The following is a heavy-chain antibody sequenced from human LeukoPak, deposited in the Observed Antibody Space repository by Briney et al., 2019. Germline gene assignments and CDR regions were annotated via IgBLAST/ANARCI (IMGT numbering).Heavy chain of an antibody. Sequence: PGGSLRLSCAASGFTFSRYWMHWVRQGPGKGLVWVSRINSDGSSTSYADSVKGRFTISRDNAKNSLYLQMNSLRAEDTAVYYCARAGWELRRSFDYWGQGTLVTVSS. CDR3: ARAGWELRRSFDY. CDR2: INSDGSST. V-gene: IGHV3-74*01. D-gene: IGHD2-15*01. CDR1: GFTFSRYW. J-gene: IGHJ4*02.